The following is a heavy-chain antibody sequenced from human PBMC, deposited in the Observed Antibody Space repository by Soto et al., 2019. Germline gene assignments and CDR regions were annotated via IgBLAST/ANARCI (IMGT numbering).Heavy chain of an antibody. J-gene: IGHJ5*02. V-gene: IGHV6-1*01. CDR3: VRGGKVAATINYFDP. CDR2: TYYRSKLYN. CDR1: VDSVSSSSAK. Sequence: PSQTLSLTCAISVDSVSSSSAKWNWIRQSPSRGLEWLGRTYYRSKLYNDDAVSVKSRITINPDTSNNRVSLHLTSVTTEDTDVYLCVRGGKVAATINYFDPWGQGTLVTVSS. D-gene: IGHD6-13*01.